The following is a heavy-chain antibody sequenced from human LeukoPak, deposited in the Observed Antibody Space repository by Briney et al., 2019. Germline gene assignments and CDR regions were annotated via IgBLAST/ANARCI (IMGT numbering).Heavy chain of an antibody. CDR3: ARFYFPEEHDRAWYEAH. Sequence: GGSLRLSCAACGFIFTDYWMHWVRQAPGKELVWVARIRGDGRATTYADSVKGRFTISRDNAMNTVFLQMKSLRADDTGTYYCARFYFPEEHDRAWYEAHWGQGVLVTVS. D-gene: IGHD6-19*01. V-gene: IGHV3-74*03. J-gene: IGHJ4*02. CDR1: GFIFTDYW. CDR2: IRGDGRAT.